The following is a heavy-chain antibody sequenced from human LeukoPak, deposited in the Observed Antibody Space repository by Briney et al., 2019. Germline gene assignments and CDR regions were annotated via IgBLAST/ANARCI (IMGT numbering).Heavy chain of an antibody. D-gene: IGHD2-2*01. CDR1: GFTFSSYS. CDR3: AKGGYCSSTSCEIHYCYYGMDV. V-gene: IGHV3-23*01. Sequence: AGGSLRLSCAASGFTFSSYSMNWVRQAPGKGLEWVSAISGSGGSTYYADSVKGRYTISRDNSKNTLYLQMNSLRAEDTAVYYCAKGGYCSSTSCEIHYCYYGMDVWGQGTTVTVSS. CDR2: ISGSGGST. J-gene: IGHJ6*02.